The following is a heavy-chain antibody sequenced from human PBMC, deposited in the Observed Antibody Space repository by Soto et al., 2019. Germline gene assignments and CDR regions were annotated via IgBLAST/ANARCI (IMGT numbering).Heavy chain of an antibody. J-gene: IGHJ3*02. D-gene: IGHD6-6*01. CDR3: ASPSMAAQTGAFDI. Sequence: PGESLKISCKCSGYSFTSYWIGWVRQMPGKGLEWVGLIYPGDSDTRYSPSFQGQVTISADKSISTAYLQWSSLKASDTAMYSCASPSMAAQTGAFDIWGQGTMVTVSS. CDR1: GYSFTSYW. V-gene: IGHV5-51*01. CDR2: IYPGDSDT.